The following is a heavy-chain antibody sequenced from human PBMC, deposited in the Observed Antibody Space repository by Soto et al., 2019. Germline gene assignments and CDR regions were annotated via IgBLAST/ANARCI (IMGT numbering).Heavy chain of an antibody. D-gene: IGHD4-17*01. Sequence: SETLSLTCTVSGGSISSSSYYWGWIRQPPGKGLEWIGSIYYSGSTYYNPSLKSRVTISVDTSKNQFSLKLSSVTAADTAVYYCARSGGDYATMDYYYGMDVWGQGTTVTVSS. J-gene: IGHJ6*02. CDR3: ARSGGDYATMDYYYGMDV. CDR2: IYYSGST. V-gene: IGHV4-39*01. CDR1: GGSISSSSYY.